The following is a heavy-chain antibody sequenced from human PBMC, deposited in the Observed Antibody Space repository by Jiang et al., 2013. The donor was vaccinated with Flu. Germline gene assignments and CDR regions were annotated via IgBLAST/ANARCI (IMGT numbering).Heavy chain of an antibody. CDR1: GGSISSSSYY. V-gene: IGHV4-39*01. CDR3: ARQSVVVVAATP. Sequence: LLKPSETLSLTCTVSGGSISSSSYYWGWIRQPPGKGLEWIGSIYYSGSTYYNPSLKSRVTISVDTSKNQFSLKLSSVTAADTAVYYCARQSVVVVAATPWGQGTLVTVSS. CDR2: IYYSGST. D-gene: IGHD2-15*01. J-gene: IGHJ5*02.